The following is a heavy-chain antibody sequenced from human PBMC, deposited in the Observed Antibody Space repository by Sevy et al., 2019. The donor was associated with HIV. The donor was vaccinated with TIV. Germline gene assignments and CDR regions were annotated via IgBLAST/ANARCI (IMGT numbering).Heavy chain of an antibody. CDR1: GFTFGDYA. CDR3: TRWSGAQSIFDY. D-gene: IGHD1-26*01. J-gene: IGHJ4*02. Sequence: GGFLRLSCTASGFTFGDYAMSWVRQAPGKGLEWVAFIKSKALGGTTESAASVKGRFTISRDDSKSIAYLQMNNLKTEETAVYYCTRWSGAQSIFDYWGQGTLVTVSS. V-gene: IGHV3-49*04. CDR2: IKSKALGGTT.